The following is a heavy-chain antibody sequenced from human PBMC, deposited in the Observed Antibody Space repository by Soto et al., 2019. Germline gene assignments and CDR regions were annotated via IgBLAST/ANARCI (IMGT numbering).Heavy chain of an antibody. V-gene: IGHV1-69*02. Sequence: QVQLVQSGAEVKKPGSSVKVSCKASGGTFSSYTISWVRQAPGQGLEWMGRIIPILGIANYAQKFQGRVTITADKSTSTAYMELSRLRSEDTAVYYCARGPIVVVVGPNFDYWGQGTLVTVSS. CDR3: ARGPIVVVVGPNFDY. CDR1: GGTFSSYT. J-gene: IGHJ4*02. D-gene: IGHD2-15*01. CDR2: IIPILGIA.